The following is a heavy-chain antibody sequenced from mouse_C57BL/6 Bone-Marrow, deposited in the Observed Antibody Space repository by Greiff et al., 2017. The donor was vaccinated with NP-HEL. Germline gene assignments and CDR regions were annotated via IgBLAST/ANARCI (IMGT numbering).Heavy chain of an antibody. CDR3: ASQTAQASFDY. D-gene: IGHD3-2*02. V-gene: IGHV1-81*01. CDR2: IYPRSGNT. Sequence: VQLQQSGAELARPGASVKLSCKASGYTFTSYGISWVKQRTGQGLEWIGEIYPRSGNTYYNEKFKGKATLTADKSSSTAYIELRSLTSEDSAVYFCASQTAQASFDYWGQGTTLTVSS. J-gene: IGHJ2*01. CDR1: GYTFTSYG.